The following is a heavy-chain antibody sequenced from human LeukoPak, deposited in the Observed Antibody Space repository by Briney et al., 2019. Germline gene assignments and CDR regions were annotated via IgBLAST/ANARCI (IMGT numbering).Heavy chain of an antibody. CDR3: ARDGPGDVGFDY. D-gene: IGHD7-27*01. J-gene: IGHJ4*02. CDR2: FSYSWST. CDR1: RGSISNYY. V-gene: IGHV4-59*01. Sequence: SETLSLTCTVSRGSISNYYWGWIRQPPGRGLELIGFFSYSWSTNYNPSLKSRVTISVDTSNNQFSLKLTSVTAADTAVYYCARDGPGDVGFDYWGQGTLVTVS.